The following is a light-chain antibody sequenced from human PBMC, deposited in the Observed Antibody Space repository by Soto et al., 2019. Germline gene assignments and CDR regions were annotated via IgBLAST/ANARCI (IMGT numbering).Light chain of an antibody. J-gene: IGKJ4*01. CDR1: QGIRND. V-gene: IGKV1-6*01. CDR2: ASS. CDR3: LHAYNHPLP. Sequence: IQMTQYPSTLSASVGDRVTITCRASQGIRNDLGWYQQKPGKAPKLLIYASSSLQSGVSSRFSGSGSGTDFTLTICILHPEDFATYYSLHAYNHPLPFGGGTKVDIK.